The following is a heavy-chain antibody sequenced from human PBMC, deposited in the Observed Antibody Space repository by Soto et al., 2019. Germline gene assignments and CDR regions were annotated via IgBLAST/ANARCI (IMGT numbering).Heavy chain of an antibody. J-gene: IGHJ6*02. D-gene: IGHD2-2*01. V-gene: IGHV1-3*01. CDR3: ARERWDIVVVPAATLYYYYGMDA. CDR2: INAGNGNT. CDR1: GYTFTSYA. Sequence: ASVKVSCKASGYTFTSYAMHWVRQAPGQRLEWMGWINAGNGNTKYSQKFQGRVTITRDTSASTAYMELSSLRSEDTAVYYCARERWDIVVVPAATLYYYYGMDAWGQGTTVTVSS.